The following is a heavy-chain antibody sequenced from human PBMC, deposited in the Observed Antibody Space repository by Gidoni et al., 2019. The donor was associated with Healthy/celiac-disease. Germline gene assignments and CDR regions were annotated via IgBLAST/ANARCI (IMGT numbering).Heavy chain of an antibody. CDR2: SYSGGST. D-gene: IGHD1-26*01. J-gene: IGHJ6*02. CDR1: GFTVSSNY. V-gene: IGHV3-53*04. Sequence: EVQLVESGGGLVQTGGSLRLSCAASGFTVSSNYMRWVRQAPGKGLEWVSVSYSGGSTYYADSVKGRFTISRHNSKNTLYLQMNSLRAEDTAVYYCAREVREDYYYYGMDVWGQGTTVTVSS. CDR3: AREVREDYYYYGMDV.